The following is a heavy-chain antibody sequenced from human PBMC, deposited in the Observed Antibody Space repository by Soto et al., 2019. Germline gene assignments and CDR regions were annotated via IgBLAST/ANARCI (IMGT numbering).Heavy chain of an antibody. V-gene: IGHV3-23*01. D-gene: IGHD3-22*01. CDR3: AKDPYPYYDSSGYYFDY. CDR1: GFTFSSYA. J-gene: IGHJ4*02. CDR2: ISGSGGST. Sequence: EVQLLESGGGLVQPGGSLRLSCAASGFTFSSYAMSWVRQAPGKGLEWVSAISGSGGSTYYVDSVKGRFTISRDNSKNTLYLQMNSLRAEDTAVYYCAKDPYPYYDSSGYYFDYWGQGTLVTVSS.